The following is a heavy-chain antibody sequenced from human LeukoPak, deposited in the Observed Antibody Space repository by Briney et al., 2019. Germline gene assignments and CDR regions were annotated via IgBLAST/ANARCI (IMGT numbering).Heavy chain of an antibody. CDR3: GVAAAVSRQSDY. CDR1: GFTFSSNY. V-gene: IGHV3-66*01. J-gene: IGHJ4*02. D-gene: IGHD6-13*01. CDR2: IYSGGST. Sequence: GGSLRLSCAASGFTFSSNYMSWVRQAPGKGLEWVSVIYSGGSTYYADSVKGRFTISRDNSKNTLYLQMNSLRAEDTAVYYCGVAAAVSRQSDYWGQGTLVSVSS.